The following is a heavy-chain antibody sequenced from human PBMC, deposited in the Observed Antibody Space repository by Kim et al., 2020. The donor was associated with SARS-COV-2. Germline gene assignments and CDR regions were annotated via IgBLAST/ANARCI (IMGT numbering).Heavy chain of an antibody. D-gene: IGHD6-13*01. V-gene: IGHV3-30*07. Sequence: DSVKGRFTISRNTSKNTLYLTMNSRISEDTAVYYCAREGPVIAASGTLYYWGQGTLVTVS. J-gene: IGHJ4*02. CDR3: AREGPVIAASGTLYY.